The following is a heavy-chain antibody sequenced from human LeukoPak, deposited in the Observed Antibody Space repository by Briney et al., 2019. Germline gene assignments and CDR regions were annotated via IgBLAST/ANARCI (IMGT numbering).Heavy chain of an antibody. CDR2: IYYSGST. J-gene: IGHJ4*02. CDR3: ARDSYYYNGRGYYAY. CDR1: GGSISSSSYY. D-gene: IGHD3-22*01. Sequence: SETLSLTCTVSGGSISSSSYYWGWIRQPPGKGLEWIGSIYYSGSTYYNPSLKSRVTISVDTSKNQFSLKLSSVTAADTAVYYCARDSYYYNGRGYYAYWGQGTQVTVSS. V-gene: IGHV4-39*07.